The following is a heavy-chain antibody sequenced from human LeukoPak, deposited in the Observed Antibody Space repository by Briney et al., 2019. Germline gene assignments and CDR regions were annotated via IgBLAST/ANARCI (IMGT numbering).Heavy chain of an antibody. D-gene: IGHD3-9*01. J-gene: IGHJ4*02. Sequence: GASLQISSKGSGSGFTSYWIGWVRQVPGKGLEWMGIIYPGDSDTRYSPSFQGQVTISADKSISTAYLQWSSLKASDTAMYYCARRFDWLYDYWGQGTLVTVSS. CDR2: IYPGDSDT. CDR3: ARRFDWLYDY. V-gene: IGHV5-51*01. CDR1: GSGFTSYW.